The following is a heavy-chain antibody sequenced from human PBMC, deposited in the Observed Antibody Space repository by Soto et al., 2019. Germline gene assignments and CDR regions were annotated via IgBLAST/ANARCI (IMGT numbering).Heavy chain of an antibody. CDR1: GFTFGDYA. Sequence: PGGSLRLSCTASGFTFGDYAMSWFRQAPGKGLEWVGFIRSKAYGGTTEYAASVKGRFTISRDDSKSIAYLQMNSLKTEDTAVYYCTRAQRYDILTGYWGSFDYWGQGTLVTVSS. V-gene: IGHV3-49*03. CDR3: TRAQRYDILTGYWGSFDY. J-gene: IGHJ4*02. D-gene: IGHD3-9*01. CDR2: IRSKAYGGTT.